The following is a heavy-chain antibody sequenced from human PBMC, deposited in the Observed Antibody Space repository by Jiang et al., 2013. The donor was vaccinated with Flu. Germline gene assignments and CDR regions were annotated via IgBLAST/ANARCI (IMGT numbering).Heavy chain of an antibody. V-gene: IGHV4-4*02. CDR2: IYHSGST. Sequence: PSGTLSLTCAVSGGSISSSNWWSWVRQPPGKGLEWIGEIYHSGSTNYNPSLKSRVTISVDKSKNQFSLKLSSVTAADTAVYYCATSLRYFDWLEGYWGQGTLVTVSS. J-gene: IGHJ4*02. CDR1: GGSISSSNW. CDR3: ATSLRYFDWLEGY. D-gene: IGHD3-9*01.